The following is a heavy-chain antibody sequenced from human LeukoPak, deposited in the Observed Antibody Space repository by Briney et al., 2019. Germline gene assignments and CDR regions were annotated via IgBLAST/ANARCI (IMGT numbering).Heavy chain of an antibody. CDR1: GFTFSSYS. V-gene: IGHV3-21*01. J-gene: IGHJ6*04. CDR2: ISSSSSYI. CDR3: ARDLHDYGDYWLEDV. D-gene: IGHD4-17*01. Sequence: GGSLRLSCAASGFTFSSYSMNWVRQASGKGLEWVSSISSSSSYIYYADSVKGRFTISRDNAKNSLYLQMNSLRAEDTAVYYCARDLHDYGDYWLEDVWGKGTTVTISS.